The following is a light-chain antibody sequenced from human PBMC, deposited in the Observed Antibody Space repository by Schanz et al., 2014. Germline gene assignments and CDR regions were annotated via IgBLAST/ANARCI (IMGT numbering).Light chain of an antibody. CDR2: WTS. CDR3: QQYHNWPRT. CDR1: RSVLSSSNNKNY. V-gene: IGKV4-1*01. Sequence: DIVMTQSPDSLAVSLGERATINCKSSRSVLSSSNNKNYLAWYQQRPGQPPQLLIYWTSTRQSGVPDRFSGSGSGTDFSLTISSLQAEDVAVYYCQQYHNWPRTFGQGTKLDIK. J-gene: IGKJ2*01.